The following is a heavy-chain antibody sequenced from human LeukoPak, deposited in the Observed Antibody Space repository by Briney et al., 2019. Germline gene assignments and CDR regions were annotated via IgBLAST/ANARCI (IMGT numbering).Heavy chain of an antibody. J-gene: IGHJ6*04. CDR2: IKQDGGEK. D-gene: IGHD3-10*02. CDR1: GFTFSDYW. CDR3: AELGITMIGGV. V-gene: IGHV3-7*01. Sequence: GGSLRLSCAASGFTFSDYWMTWVRQAPGKGLEWVAKIKQDGGEKYYVDSVKGRFTISRDNAKNSLYLQMNSLRAEDTAVYYCAELGITMIGGVWGKGTTVTISS.